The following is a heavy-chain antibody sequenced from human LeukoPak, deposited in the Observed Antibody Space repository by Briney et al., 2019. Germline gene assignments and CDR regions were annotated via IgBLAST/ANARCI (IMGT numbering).Heavy chain of an antibody. V-gene: IGHV3-64*02. Sequence: GGSLRLSCAASGFTFRTSAMHWVRQAPGKGLEYVSAISGNGDATYYADSVRGRFTISRDNSKNTLYLQMGSLTGEDMAVYYCATWSGYHHVYWGQGTQVTVSS. J-gene: IGHJ4*02. CDR3: ATWSGYHHVY. CDR1: GFTFRTSA. CDR2: ISGNGDAT. D-gene: IGHD3-3*01.